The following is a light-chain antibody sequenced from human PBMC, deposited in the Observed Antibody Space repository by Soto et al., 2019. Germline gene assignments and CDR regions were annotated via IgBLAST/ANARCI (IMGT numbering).Light chain of an antibody. Sequence: EIAMTQSPATLSVSPGERATLSCRASQSISTELAWYQQIPGQPPRLLIYSASTRATRVPARFTGSGSGSEFTLTISGLQAEDFAMYYCQQGDNWPLTFSQGTRLEL. CDR3: QQGDNWPLT. CDR1: QSISTE. J-gene: IGKJ2*01. V-gene: IGKV3-15*01. CDR2: SAS.